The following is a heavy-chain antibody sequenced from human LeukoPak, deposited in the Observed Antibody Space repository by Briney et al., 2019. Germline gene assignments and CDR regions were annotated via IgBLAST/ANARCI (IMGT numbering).Heavy chain of an antibody. CDR3: AKWETVVVVAATFLDY. V-gene: IGHV3-23*01. CDR1: GFTFSSYA. Sequence: GGSLRLSCAASGFTFSSYAMSWVRQAPGKGLEWVSAISGSGGSTYYADSVKGRFTISRDNSKNTLYLQMNSLRAEDTAVYYCAKWETVVVVAATFLDYWGQGTLVTVSS. CDR2: ISGSGGST. J-gene: IGHJ4*02. D-gene: IGHD2-15*01.